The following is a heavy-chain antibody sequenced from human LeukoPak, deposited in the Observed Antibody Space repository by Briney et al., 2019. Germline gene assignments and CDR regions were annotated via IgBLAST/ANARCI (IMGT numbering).Heavy chain of an antibody. CDR3: ARDPGAWSSIAARASPVGYYYYGMDV. CDR2: IYYSGST. D-gene: IGHD6-6*01. Sequence: SETLSLTCTVSGGSISSYYWSWIRQPPGKGLEWIGYIYYSGSTNYNPSLKSRVTISVDTSKNQFSLKLSSVTAADTAVYYCARDPGAWSSIAARASPVGYYYYGMDVWGQGTTVTVSS. V-gene: IGHV4-59*01. J-gene: IGHJ6*02. CDR1: GGSISSYY.